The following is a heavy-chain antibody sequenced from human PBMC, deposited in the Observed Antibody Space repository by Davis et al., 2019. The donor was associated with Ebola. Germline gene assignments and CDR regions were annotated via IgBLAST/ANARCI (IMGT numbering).Heavy chain of an antibody. CDR1: GYTFTSYD. CDR2: ISAYNGNT. Sequence: ASVKVSCKASGYTFTSYDIRWVRQAPGQGLEWMGLISAYNGNTNYAQKLQGRVTMTTDTSTSTAYMELRSLRSDDTAVYYCARDSVVTPIDYWGQGTLVTVSS. D-gene: IGHD4-23*01. V-gene: IGHV1-18*04. J-gene: IGHJ4*02. CDR3: ARDSVVTPIDY.